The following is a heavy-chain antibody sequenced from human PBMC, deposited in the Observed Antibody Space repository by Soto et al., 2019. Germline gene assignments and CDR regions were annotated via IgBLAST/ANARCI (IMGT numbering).Heavy chain of an antibody. CDR1: VGTFSSYA. V-gene: IGHV1-69*06. CDR3: ATYYYDSSGYYYPGSPSDY. Sequence: GXSVKVSCKASVGTFSSYAISWVRQAPGQGLEWMGGIIPIFGTANYAQKFQGRVTITADKSTSTAYMELSSLRSEDTAVYYCATYYYDSSGYYYPGSPSDYWGQGTLVTVSS. CDR2: IIPIFGTA. D-gene: IGHD3-22*01. J-gene: IGHJ4*02.